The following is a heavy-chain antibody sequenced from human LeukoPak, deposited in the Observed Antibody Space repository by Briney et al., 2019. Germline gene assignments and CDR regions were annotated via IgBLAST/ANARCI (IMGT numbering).Heavy chain of an antibody. CDR1: GYTFTSYG. CDR2: ISAYNGNT. Sequence: ASVKVSCKASGYTFTSYGISWVRQAPGQGLEWMGWISAYNGNTNYAQKLQGRVTMTTDTSTSTAYMELRSLRSDDTAVYYCARGLKKRSFEYSSSSVYHDYWGQGTLVTVSS. CDR3: ARGLKKRSFEYSSSSVYHDY. J-gene: IGHJ4*02. V-gene: IGHV1-18*01. D-gene: IGHD6-6*01.